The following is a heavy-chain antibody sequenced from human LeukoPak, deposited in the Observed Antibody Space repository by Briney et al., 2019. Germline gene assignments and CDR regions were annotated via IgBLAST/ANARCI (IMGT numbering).Heavy chain of an antibody. J-gene: IGHJ5*02. CDR2: FDPEYGET. CDR3: APLDFWVPST. Sequence: ASVKVSCKVSGYTLNELSIHWVRQAAGKGLEWMGGFDPEYGETVYAQKFQGRVTMAEDTSTDTAYMELSSLRSEDTAVYYCAPLDFWVPSTWDQGTLVTVSS. V-gene: IGHV1-24*01. CDR1: GYTLNELS. D-gene: IGHD3-3*01.